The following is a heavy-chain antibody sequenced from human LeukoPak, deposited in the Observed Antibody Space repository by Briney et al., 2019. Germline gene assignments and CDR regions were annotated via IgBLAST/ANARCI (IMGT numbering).Heavy chain of an antibody. J-gene: IGHJ6*02. CDR2: IHHSGAT. D-gene: IGHD2/OR15-2a*01. Sequence: SETLSLTCTVSGGSIRNSYWTWIRQPPGKGLEYIGYIHHSGATNYNPSLKSRVTIPVDTSKNQFSLKLSSVTAADTAVYYCARDRAFYATDVWGQGTTVIVSS. V-gene: IGHV4-59*01. CDR1: GGSIRNSY. CDR3: ARDRAFYATDV.